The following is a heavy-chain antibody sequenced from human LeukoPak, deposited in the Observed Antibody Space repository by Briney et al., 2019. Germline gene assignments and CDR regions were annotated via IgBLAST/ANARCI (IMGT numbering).Heavy chain of an antibody. D-gene: IGHD2/OR15-2a*01. CDR3: ARHAGLLAFDI. V-gene: IGHV4-59*08. CDR1: GGSISSYY. J-gene: IGHJ3*02. Sequence: SETLSLTCTVSGGSISSYYWSWIRQPPGKGLEWIGYIYYSGGTNYNPSLKSRVTISVDTSKNQFSLKLSSVTAADTAVYYCARHAGLLAFDIWGQGTMVTVSS. CDR2: IYYSGGT.